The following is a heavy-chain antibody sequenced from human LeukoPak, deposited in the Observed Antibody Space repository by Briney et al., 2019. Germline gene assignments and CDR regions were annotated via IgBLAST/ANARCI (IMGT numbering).Heavy chain of an antibody. D-gene: IGHD3-10*01. CDR3: ERALVRGVVGPQLDP. J-gene: IGHJ5*02. V-gene: IGHV4-59*08. Sequence: SETPSLTCTVSGDSLSSSYWSWIRRSPGKGLEWIGYLHHNGGTNDNPSLKSRATISVDTSQNKFFLRMRSVTAADTAVYYCERALVRGVVGPQLDPWGQGILVTVSS. CDR2: LHHNGGT. CDR1: GDSLSSSY.